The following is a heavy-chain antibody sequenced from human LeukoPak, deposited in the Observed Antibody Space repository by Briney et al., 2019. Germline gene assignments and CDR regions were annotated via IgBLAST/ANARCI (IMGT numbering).Heavy chain of an antibody. D-gene: IGHD2-2*01. CDR1: GGSISSYN. V-gene: IGHV4-59*01. CDR2: ISYSGST. J-gene: IGHJ5*02. CDR3: ARDYCSSTSCYVGFDP. Sequence: PSETLSLTCTVSGGSISSYNWSWIRQPPGKGLEWIGYISYSGSTNYNPSLKSRVTISVDTSKNQFSLKLRSVTAADTAVYYCARDYCSSTSCYVGFDPWGQGTLVTVSS.